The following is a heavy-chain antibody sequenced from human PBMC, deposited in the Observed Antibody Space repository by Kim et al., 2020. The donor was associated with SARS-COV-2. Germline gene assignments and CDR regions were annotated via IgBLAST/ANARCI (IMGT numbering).Heavy chain of an antibody. V-gene: IGHV4-34*01. J-gene: IGHJ4*01. D-gene: IGHD3-3*01. CDR1: GGYFSDYF. CDR3: ARGSRRRASGMAPFGF. CDR2: IYQSGST. Sequence: SETLSLTCAVYGGYFSDYFWGWIRQPPGKGLEWIGEIYQSGSTNYNPSLKSRVIISINTSKNQFSLNITSVSAADTGVYYCARGSRRRASGMAPFGFWG.